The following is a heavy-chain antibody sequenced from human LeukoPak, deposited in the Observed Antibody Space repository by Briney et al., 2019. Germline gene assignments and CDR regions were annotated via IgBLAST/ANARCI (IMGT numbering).Heavy chain of an antibody. J-gene: IGHJ4*02. CDR1: GGSISSSSYY. CDR3: ARHRGYSYGFTYYFDY. D-gene: IGHD5-18*01. Sequence: PSETLSLTCTVSGGSISSSSYYWGWIRQPPGKGLEWIGSIYYSGSTYYNPSLKSRVTISVDTSKNQFSLKLSSETAADTAVYYCARHRGYSYGFTYYFDYWGQGTLVTVSS. CDR2: IYYSGST. V-gene: IGHV4-39*01.